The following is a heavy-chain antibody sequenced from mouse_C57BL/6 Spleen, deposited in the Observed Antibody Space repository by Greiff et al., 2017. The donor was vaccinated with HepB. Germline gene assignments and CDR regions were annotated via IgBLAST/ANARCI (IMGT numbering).Heavy chain of an antibody. CDR1: GYTFTEYT. CDR3: ARHEPLYYYGSPWFAY. Sequence: VKLMESGAELVKPGASVKLSCKASGYTFTEYTIHWVKQRSGQGLEWIGWFYPGSGSIKYNEKFKDKATLTADKSSSTVYMELSRLTSEDSAVYFCARHEPLYYYGSPWFAYWGQGTLVTVSA. CDR2: FYPGSGSI. V-gene: IGHV1-62-2*01. D-gene: IGHD1-1*01. J-gene: IGHJ3*01.